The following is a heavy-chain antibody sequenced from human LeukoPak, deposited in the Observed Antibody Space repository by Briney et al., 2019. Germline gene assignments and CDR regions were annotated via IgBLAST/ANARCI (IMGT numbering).Heavy chain of an antibody. Sequence: ASVKVSCKASGGTFCSYAFSWVRHAPGQGREWMGWISAYNGNTNCAQKLQGRVTMTTDTSTSTASQELRSLRSDDTAVYYCARDPTILYDYVWGETHTYNWFDPWGQGTLVTVSS. V-gene: IGHV1-18*01. CDR1: GGTFCSYA. J-gene: IGHJ5*02. CDR2: ISAYNGNT. CDR3: ARDPTILYDYVWGETHTYNWFDP. D-gene: IGHD3-16*01.